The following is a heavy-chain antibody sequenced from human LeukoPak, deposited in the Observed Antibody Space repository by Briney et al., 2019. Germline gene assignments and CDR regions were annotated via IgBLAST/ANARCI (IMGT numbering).Heavy chain of an antibody. J-gene: IGHJ6*02. V-gene: IGHV3-7*01. CDR1: GFSFSSYW. D-gene: IGHD2-2*02. CDR3: ARDHCSSSSCYTYYGMEL. Sequence: GGSLRLSCAASGFSFSSYWMNWVRQVPGKGLEWVASVNQDRSEKSYVDSVKGRFTISRDNAKNSLYLQMNSLRAEDTAVYYCARDHCSSSSCYTYYGMELWGQGTTVTVSS. CDR2: VNQDRSEK.